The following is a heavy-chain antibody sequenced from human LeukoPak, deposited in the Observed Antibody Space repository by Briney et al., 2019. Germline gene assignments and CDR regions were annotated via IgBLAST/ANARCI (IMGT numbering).Heavy chain of an antibody. V-gene: IGHV1-8*01. CDR2: MNPNSGNT. CDR3: ARADSSGWPHFDY. CDR1: GYTFTSYD. J-gene: IGHJ4*02. Sequence: ASVKVSCKASGYTFTSYDINWVRQATGQGLEWLGWMNPNSGNTGYAQKFQGRVTMTRNTSISTAYMELSSLRSEDTAVYYCARADSSGWPHFDYWGQGTLVTVSS. D-gene: IGHD6-19*01.